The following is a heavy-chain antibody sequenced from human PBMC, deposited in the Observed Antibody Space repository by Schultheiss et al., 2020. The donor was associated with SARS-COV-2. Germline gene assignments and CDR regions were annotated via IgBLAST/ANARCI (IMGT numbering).Heavy chain of an antibody. V-gene: IGHV3-74*01. CDR1: GFTFSSYW. CDR3: ARVKDDYYYYYGMDV. J-gene: IGHJ6*02. Sequence: GSLRLSCAASGFTFSSYWMHWVRQAPGKGLVWVSRINSDGSSTSYADSVKGRFTISRDNAKNTLYLQMNSLRAEDTAVYYCARVKDDYYYYYGMDVWGQGTTVTVSS. CDR2: INSDGSST.